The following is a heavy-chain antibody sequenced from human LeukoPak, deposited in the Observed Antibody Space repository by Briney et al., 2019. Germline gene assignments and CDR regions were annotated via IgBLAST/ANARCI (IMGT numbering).Heavy chain of an antibody. CDR2: INPNSGGT. CDR3: AKDRAVATIGGIDY. D-gene: IGHD5-12*01. Sequence: GASVKVSCKASGYTFSGYYIHWVRQAPGHGLEWMGWINPNSGGTNYAQKFQGRVTLTRDTSINTAYMELSRLRSDDTAVYYCAKDRAVATIGGIDYWGQGTLVTVSS. V-gene: IGHV1-2*02. J-gene: IGHJ4*02. CDR1: GYTFSGYY.